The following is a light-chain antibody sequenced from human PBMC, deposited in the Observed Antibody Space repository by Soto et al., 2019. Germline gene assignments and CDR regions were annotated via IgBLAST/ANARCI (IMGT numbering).Light chain of an antibody. CDR2: AAS. Sequence: IQLTQSPSSLSASIGDRVTITCRASRDISDSLAWYQQEPGKAPKLLIFAASNLQSGDPSRFSGSGSGTDFTLTISSLQPEDFATYYCQQSYNTPLTFCQGTKLDFK. J-gene: IGKJ1*01. V-gene: IGKV1-39*01. CDR3: QQSYNTPLT. CDR1: RDISDS.